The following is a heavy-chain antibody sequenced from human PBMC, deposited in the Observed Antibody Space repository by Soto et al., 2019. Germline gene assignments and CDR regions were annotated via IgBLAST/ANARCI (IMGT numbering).Heavy chain of an antibody. CDR3: ARSLGSGTYGGY. CDR2: INAGNGNT. Sequence: ASVKVSCKASGYTFTSYGISWVRQAPGQGLEWMGWINAGNGNTKYSQKFQGRVTITRDTSASTAYMELSSLRSEDTAVYYCARSLGSGTYGGYWGQGTLVTVSS. D-gene: IGHD3-10*01. CDR1: GYTFTSYG. J-gene: IGHJ4*02. V-gene: IGHV1-3*01.